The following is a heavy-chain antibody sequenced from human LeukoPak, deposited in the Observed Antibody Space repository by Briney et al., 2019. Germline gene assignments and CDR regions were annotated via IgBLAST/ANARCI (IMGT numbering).Heavy chain of an antibody. V-gene: IGHV3-23*01. Sequence: SGGSLRLSCAASGFTFSSYAMSWVRQAPGKGLEWVSAISGSGGSTYYADSVKGRFTISRDNSKNTLYLQMNSRRAEDTAVYYCAPRGYSYGYGYWGQGTLVTVSS. CDR1: GFTFSSYA. CDR3: APRGYSYGYGY. J-gene: IGHJ4*02. CDR2: ISGSGGST. D-gene: IGHD5-18*01.